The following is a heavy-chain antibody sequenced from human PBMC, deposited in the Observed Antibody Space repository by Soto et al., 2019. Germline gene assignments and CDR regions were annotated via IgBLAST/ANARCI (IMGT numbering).Heavy chain of an antibody. CDR1: GYTFTSYN. CDR2: INTSGGST. Sequence: GASVKLPCKASGYTFTSYNMHSVRHAPGQGLEWMVMINTSGGSTRYAQKMQGRVTVTSDTTTSTVNLEPISLRSENTAVYFCPREGITAATYYFDQWGQGTPVTVPS. V-gene: IGHV1-46*04. CDR3: PREGITAATYYFDQ. D-gene: IGHD1-26*01. J-gene: IGHJ4*02.